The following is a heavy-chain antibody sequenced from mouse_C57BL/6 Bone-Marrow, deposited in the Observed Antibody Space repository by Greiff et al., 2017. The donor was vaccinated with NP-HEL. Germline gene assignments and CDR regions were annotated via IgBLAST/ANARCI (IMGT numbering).Heavy chain of an antibody. CDR3: AGDSMVPGGFAY. J-gene: IGHJ3*01. Sequence: VQLKESGPGLVQPSPCLSISCTASGFSLTSYGVHWVRQSPGKGLEWLGVIWSGGSTAYYAAFISRLSISKDKSKRQVFFKIDSLQAGDTTIYYCAGDSMVPGGFAYWGQGTLVTVSA. D-gene: IGHD2-1*01. V-gene: IGHV2-2*01. CDR2: IWSGGST. CDR1: GFSLTSYG.